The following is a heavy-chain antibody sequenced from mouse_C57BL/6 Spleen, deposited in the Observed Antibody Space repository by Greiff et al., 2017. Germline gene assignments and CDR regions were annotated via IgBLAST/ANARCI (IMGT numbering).Heavy chain of an antibody. V-gene: IGHV3-6*01. Sequence: EVQRVESGPGLVQPSQSLSLTCSVTGYSITSGYYWNWIRQFPGNKLEWMGYISYDGSNNYNPSLKNRISITRDTSKNQFFLKLNSVTTEDTATYYGARGNYWYFDVWGTGTTVTVSS. CDR3: ARGNYWYFDV. J-gene: IGHJ1*03. CDR2: ISYDGSN. CDR1: GYSITSGYY.